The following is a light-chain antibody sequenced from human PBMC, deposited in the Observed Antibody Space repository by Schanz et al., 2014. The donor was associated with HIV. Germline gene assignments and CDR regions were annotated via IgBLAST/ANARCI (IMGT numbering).Light chain of an antibody. CDR1: SSDVGGYNY. Sequence: QSALTQPPSASGSPGQSVTISCTGTSSDVGGYNYVSWYQQHPGKAPKLMIHEVSDRHSGVPDRFSGSKSDNTASLTVAGLHADYEADYYCCSFAGSFTWVFGGGTKLTVL. CDR3: CSFAGSFTWV. V-gene: IGLV2-8*01. J-gene: IGLJ3*02. CDR2: EVS.